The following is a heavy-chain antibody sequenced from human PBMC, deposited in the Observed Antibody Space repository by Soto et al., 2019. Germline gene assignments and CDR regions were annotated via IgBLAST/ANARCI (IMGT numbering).Heavy chain of an antibody. V-gene: IGHV3-74*01. J-gene: IGHJ5*02. CDR3: ARDQTTGDWFDA. CDR2: INGDGSST. D-gene: IGHD4-17*01. Sequence: PGGSLRLSCEASGFTFRNYKMNWVRQAPGKGLVWVSRINGDGSSTNYADSVKGRFTISRDNAKNTVYLQMNSLRADDTAVYYCARDQTTGDWFDAWGQGTLVTVSS. CDR1: GFTFRNYK.